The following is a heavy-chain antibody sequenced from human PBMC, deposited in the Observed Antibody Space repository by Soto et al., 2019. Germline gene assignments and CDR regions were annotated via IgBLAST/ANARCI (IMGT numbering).Heavy chain of an antibody. CDR2: IYWDDDK. CDR1: GFSLSTSGVG. J-gene: IGHJ4*02. CDR3: AHRPYGAYPFDY. V-gene: IGHV2-5*02. D-gene: IGHD4-17*01. Sequence: QITLKESGPTLVKPTQTLTLTCTFSGFSLSTSGVGVGWIRQPPGKALEWLALIYWDDDKRYSPSLKSRLTIPMDTSKTQVVLTMTNMDPVDTATYYCAHRPYGAYPFDYWGQGTLVTVSS.